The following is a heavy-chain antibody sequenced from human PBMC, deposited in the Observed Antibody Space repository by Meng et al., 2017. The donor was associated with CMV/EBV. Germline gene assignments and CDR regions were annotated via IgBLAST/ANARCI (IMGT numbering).Heavy chain of an antibody. CDR2: ISYSGST. V-gene: IGHV4-59*01. D-gene: IGHD6-19*01. CDR3: ARDRLGSSGHYYYFGMDV. CDR1: GDSLSRYY. J-gene: IGHJ6*02. Sequence: SETLSLTCTVSGDSLSRYYWSWIRQPPGRGLEWIGYISYSGSTNYNPSLRSRVTISVDTSKNQFSLKLTSVTASDTAVYFYARDRLGSSGHYYYFGMDVWGQGTTVTVSS.